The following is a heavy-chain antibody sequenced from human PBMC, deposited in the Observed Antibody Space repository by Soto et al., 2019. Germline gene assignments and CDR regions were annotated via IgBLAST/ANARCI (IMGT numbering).Heavy chain of an antibody. V-gene: IGHV4-30-4*01. J-gene: IGHJ4*02. CDR1: GDSISSGDYY. D-gene: IGHD6-19*01. CDR2: IYYSGST. Sequence: SSETLSLTCTVSGDSISSGDYYWSWIRQPPGKGLEWIGYIYYSGSTYYNPSLKSRVTISVDTSKNQFSLKLSSVTAADTAVYYCARHEAPSGWYFDYWGQGTLVTVSS. CDR3: ARHEAPSGWYFDY.